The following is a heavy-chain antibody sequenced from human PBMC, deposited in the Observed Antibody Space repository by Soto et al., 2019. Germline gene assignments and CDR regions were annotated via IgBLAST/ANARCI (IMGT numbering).Heavy chain of an antibody. CDR3: SRAGILTTPYYCDY. D-gene: IGHD4-4*01. CDR1: GFTFSDHY. Sequence: EVQLVESGGGLVQPGRSLRLSCAAVGFTFSDHYMDWVRQAPGKGLAWVGRIRNKANSYTTEYAASVKGRFTISRDDSKNSLVLQMNSLNTEDTAVYYCSRAGILTTPYYCDYWGQGTLVTVSS. J-gene: IGHJ4*01. CDR2: IRNKANSYTT. V-gene: IGHV3-72*01.